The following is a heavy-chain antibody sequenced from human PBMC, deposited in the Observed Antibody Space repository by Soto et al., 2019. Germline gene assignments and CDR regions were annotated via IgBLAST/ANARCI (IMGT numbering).Heavy chain of an antibody. CDR3: ARPTYNSGWPEPAFDS. Sequence: EVQLVQSGAEVKKPGESLKISCKGSGYSFTSYWIAWVRQMPGKGLEWMGIIYPGDSDTRYSPSFQGQVTISADKSTSTAYLQWSRLKASDTAMYYCARPTYNSGWPEPAFDSWCQGTLVTVSS. J-gene: IGHJ4*02. CDR2: IYPGDSDT. D-gene: IGHD6-19*01. V-gene: IGHV5-51*03. CDR1: GYSFTSYW.